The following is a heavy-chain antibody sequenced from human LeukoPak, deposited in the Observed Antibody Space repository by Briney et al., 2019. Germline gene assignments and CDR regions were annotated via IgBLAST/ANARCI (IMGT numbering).Heavy chain of an antibody. CDR1: GITLSNYG. V-gene: IGHV3-23*01. D-gene: IGHD3-22*01. CDR3: AKRGVVIRVILVGFHKEAYYFDS. CDR2: ISGSGGTT. Sequence: GGSLRLSCAVSGITLSNYGMSWVRQAPGKGLEWVSGISGSGGTTYYADPVKGRFTISRDNSKNTLYLQMNSVRAEDTAVYFCAKRGVVIRVILVGFHKEAYYFDSWGQGALVTVSS. J-gene: IGHJ4*02.